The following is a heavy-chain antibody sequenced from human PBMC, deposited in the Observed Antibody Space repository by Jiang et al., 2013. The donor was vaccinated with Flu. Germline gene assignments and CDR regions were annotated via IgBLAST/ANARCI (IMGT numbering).Heavy chain of an antibody. CDR3: ARDHLVTSPAHGLDY. CDR1: GYTFTSYA. D-gene: IGHD5-18*01. Sequence: GAEVKKPGASVKVSCKASGYTFTSYAMHWVRQAPGQRLEWMGWINAGNGNTKYSQKFQGRVTITRDTSASTAYMELSSLRSEDTAVYYCARDHLVTSPAHGLDYWGQGTLVTVSS. J-gene: IGHJ4*02. V-gene: IGHV1-3*01. CDR2: INAGNGNT.